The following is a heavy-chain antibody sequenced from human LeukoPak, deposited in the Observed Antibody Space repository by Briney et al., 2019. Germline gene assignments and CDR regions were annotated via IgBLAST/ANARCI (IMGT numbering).Heavy chain of an antibody. CDR1: GITFSSYA. Sequence: GGTLRLSCAASGITFSSYAMSWVRQAPGKGLEWVSAISGSGGSTYYADSVKGRFTISRDNSKNTLYLQMNSLRAEDTAVYYCARNPQFCSGGSCYSRDYYYYMDVWGKGTTVTVSS. V-gene: IGHV3-23*01. J-gene: IGHJ6*03. CDR2: ISGSGGST. D-gene: IGHD2-15*01. CDR3: ARNPQFCSGGSCYSRDYYYYMDV.